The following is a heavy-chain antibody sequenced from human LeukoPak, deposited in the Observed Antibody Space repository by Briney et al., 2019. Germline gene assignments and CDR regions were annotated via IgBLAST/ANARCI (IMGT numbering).Heavy chain of an antibody. J-gene: IGHJ6*02. CDR1: GGSFSGYY. CDR2: INHSGST. CDR3: ARGGGYCSSTSCYTEYYGMDV. Sequence: PSETLSLTCAVYGGSFSGYYWSWIRQPPGKGLEWIGEINHSGSTNYNPSLKSRVTISVDTSKNQFSLKLSSVTAADTAVYYCARGGGYCSSTSCYTEYYGMDVWGQGTTVTVSS. V-gene: IGHV4-34*01. D-gene: IGHD2-2*02.